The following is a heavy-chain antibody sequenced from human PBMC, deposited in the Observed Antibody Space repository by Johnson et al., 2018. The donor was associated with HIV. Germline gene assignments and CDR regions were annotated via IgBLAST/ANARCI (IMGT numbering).Heavy chain of an antibody. CDR2: IHYYESNK. CDR3: ARVRGGVVPAAKEAFDI. V-gene: IGHV3-30*02. D-gene: IGHD2-2*01. CDR1: RFTFSDYG. Sequence: QVQLVESGGGVVQPGGSLRLSCAASRFTFSDYGMHWVRQAPGKGLAWVAFIHYYESNKYYADSVKGRFTISRDNSRNTLYLPMNSRRAEDPAVYYCARVRGGVVPAAKEAFDIWGQGTMVTVSS. J-gene: IGHJ3*02.